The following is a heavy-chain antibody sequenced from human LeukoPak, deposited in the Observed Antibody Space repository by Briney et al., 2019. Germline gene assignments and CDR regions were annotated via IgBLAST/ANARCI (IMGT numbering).Heavy chain of an antibody. J-gene: IGHJ4*02. CDR3: AREQQLVFFDY. Sequence: WETLSLTCTVSGGYISNYYWSWIRQAPGKGLEWIGYIYYNGKTNYSPSLKSRVAMSVATSKNQFSLRLSSVTAADTAVYYCAREQQLVFFDYWGQGTLVTVSS. V-gene: IGHV4-59*12. CDR2: IYYNGKT. CDR1: GGYISNYY. D-gene: IGHD6-13*01.